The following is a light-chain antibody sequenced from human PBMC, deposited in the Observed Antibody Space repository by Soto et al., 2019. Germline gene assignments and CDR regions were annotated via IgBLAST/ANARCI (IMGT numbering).Light chain of an antibody. V-gene: IGKV4-1*01. CDR3: QQYYSTPYT. CDR1: QSVLYSSNNKNY. Sequence: DIVMTQSPDSLAGSLGERATINCKSSQSVLYSSNNKNYLAWYQQKPGQPPKLLIYWASTRESCVPDRFSGRWSGIDFALTISSLQAEDVAVYYCQQYYSTPYTFGQGTKLEIK. CDR2: WAS. J-gene: IGKJ2*01.